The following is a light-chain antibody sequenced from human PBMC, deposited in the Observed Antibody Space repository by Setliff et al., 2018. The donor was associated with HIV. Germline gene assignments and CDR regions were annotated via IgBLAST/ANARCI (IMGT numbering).Light chain of an antibody. CDR3: CSNTGSNTYV. V-gene: IGLV2-23*01. Sequence: LTQPASVSGSPGQSITISCTGTSSDVGRYNLVSWYQQYPGKAPKLMIYQATKRPSGVSNRFSGSKSGNTASLTISGLQAEDEADYYCCSNTGSNTYVFGSGTKVTVL. CDR1: SSDVGRYNL. J-gene: IGLJ1*01. CDR2: QAT.